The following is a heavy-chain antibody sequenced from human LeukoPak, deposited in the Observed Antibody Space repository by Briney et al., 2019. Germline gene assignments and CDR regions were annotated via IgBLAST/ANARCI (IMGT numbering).Heavy chain of an antibody. CDR3: ARGLNRSGWPVFDY. CDR2: INHSGST. CDR1: GGSFSGYY. V-gene: IGHV4-34*01. D-gene: IGHD6-19*01. Sequence: PSETLSLTCAAYGGSFSGYYWSWIRQPPGKGLEWIGEINHSGSTNYNPSLKSRVTISVDTSKNQFPLKLSSVTAADTAVYYCARGLNRSGWPVFDYWGQGTLVTVSS. J-gene: IGHJ4*02.